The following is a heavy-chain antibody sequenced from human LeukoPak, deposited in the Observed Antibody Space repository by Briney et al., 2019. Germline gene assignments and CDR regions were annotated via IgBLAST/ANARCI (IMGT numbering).Heavy chain of an antibody. J-gene: IGHJ4*02. Sequence: GASVKVSCKASGYTFTGYCMHWVRQAPGQGLEWMGWISVYNGNTHYAQKLQGRVTMTADTSTSTAYMELRSLRSDDTAMYYCARDARMVAYCGSDCLDYWGQGTLVTVSS. CDR1: GYTFTGYC. CDR2: ISVYNGNT. D-gene: IGHD2-21*02. CDR3: ARDARMVAYCGSDCLDY. V-gene: IGHV1-18*04.